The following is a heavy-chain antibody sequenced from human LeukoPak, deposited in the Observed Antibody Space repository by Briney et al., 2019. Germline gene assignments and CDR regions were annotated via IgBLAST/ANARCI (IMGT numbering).Heavy chain of an antibody. CDR3: ARRRYYDGSGYLE. J-gene: IGHJ1*01. Sequence: SETLSLNCSLSGASVSRSDSYWDWIRHPPGKRLEWIGTIDYSGRTYYSPSLKSRVTMSVDPSNNQFSLNLRSVTAADTAVYYCARRRYYDGSGYLEWGQGTLLSVST. V-gene: IGHV4-39*01. CDR1: GASVSRSDSY. D-gene: IGHD3-22*01. CDR2: IDYSGRT.